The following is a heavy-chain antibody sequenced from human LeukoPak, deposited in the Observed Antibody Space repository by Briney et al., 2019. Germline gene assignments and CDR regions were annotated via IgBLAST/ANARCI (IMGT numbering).Heavy chain of an antibody. D-gene: IGHD6-19*01. CDR1: GYTFTSYY. V-gene: IGHV1-46*01. CDR3: AGGTPGYSSV. J-gene: IGHJ4*02. Sequence: GASVKVSCKAFGYTFTSYYVHWVRQAPGQGLEWMGIINPSGGTNYAQKFQGRVTMTRDTSTSTVYMELSSLRSEDTAVYYCAGGTPGYSSVWGQGTLVTVSS. CDR2: INPSGGT.